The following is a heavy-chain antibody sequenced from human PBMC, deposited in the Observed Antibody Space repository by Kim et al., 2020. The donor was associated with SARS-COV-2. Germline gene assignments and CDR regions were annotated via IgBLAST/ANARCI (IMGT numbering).Heavy chain of an antibody. V-gene: IGHV3-33*01. Sequence: GGSLRLSCAASGFTFSSYGMHWVRQAPGKGLEWVAVIWYDGSNKYYADSVKGRFTISRDNSKNTLYLQMNSLRAEDTAVYYCARGGLTSGWYGGFDYWGQGTLVTVSS. D-gene: IGHD6-19*01. CDR3: ARGGLTSGWYGGFDY. CDR2: IWYDGSNK. J-gene: IGHJ4*02. CDR1: GFTFSSYG.